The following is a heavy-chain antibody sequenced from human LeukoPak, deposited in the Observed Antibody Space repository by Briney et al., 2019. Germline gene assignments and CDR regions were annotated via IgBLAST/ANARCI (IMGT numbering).Heavy chain of an antibody. CDR2: FYVGGPT. CDR3: ARGAGWNFYEY. D-gene: IGHD6-19*01. J-gene: IGHJ4*01. V-gene: IGHV3-53*05. Sequence: GGSLRLSCAASGFTVSSYYMNWVRQAPGKGLEWVSVFYVGGPTYYADSVQGRFTISRDNSKNTVDLQMSSLRPEDTAVCYCARGAGWNFYEYWGHGTLVTVSS. CDR1: GFTVSSYY.